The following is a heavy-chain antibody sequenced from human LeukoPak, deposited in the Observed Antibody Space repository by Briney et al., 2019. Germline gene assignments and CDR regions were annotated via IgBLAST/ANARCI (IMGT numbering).Heavy chain of an antibody. CDR1: GFTFSSYG. Sequence: PGGSLRLSCAASGFTFSSYGMHWVRQAPGKGLEWVAVISYDGSNKYYADSVKGRLTISRDNSKNTLYLQMNSLRAEDTAVYYCAKDPSGWSSFPTYYFDYWGQGTLVTVSS. CDR3: AKDPSGWSSFPTYYFDY. V-gene: IGHV3-30*18. J-gene: IGHJ4*02. CDR2: ISYDGSNK. D-gene: IGHD6-19*01.